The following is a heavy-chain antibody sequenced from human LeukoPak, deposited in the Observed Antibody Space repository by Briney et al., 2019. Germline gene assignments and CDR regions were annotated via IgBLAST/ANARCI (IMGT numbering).Heavy chain of an antibody. V-gene: IGHV4-59*01. CDR3: ARYDGSGSYYLHFDY. Sequence: PSETLSLTCTVSGGSIGDYYWSWIRQPPGRGLEWIGYSGNTNYNPSLKSRVIISVDTSKNQFSLKLSPVTAADTAVYYCARYDGSGSYYLHFDYWGQGTLVTVSS. CDR1: GGSIGDYY. D-gene: IGHD3-10*01. CDR2: YSGNT. J-gene: IGHJ4*02.